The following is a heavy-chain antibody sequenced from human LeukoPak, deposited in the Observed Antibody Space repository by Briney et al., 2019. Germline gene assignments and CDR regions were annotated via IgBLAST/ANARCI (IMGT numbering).Heavy chain of an antibody. V-gene: IGHV4-4*07. CDR2: IYPSGNS. J-gene: IGHJ4*02. CDR1: GGSISSYY. D-gene: IGHD5-12*01. CDR3: ASGSSSGYDMGY. Sequence: SETLSLTCTVSGGSISSYYWSWIRQLAGKGLEWIGRIYPSGNSNYNPSLKSRVTMSVDTSKNQFSLKLSSVTAADTAVYYCASGSSSGYDMGYWGQGTLVTVSS.